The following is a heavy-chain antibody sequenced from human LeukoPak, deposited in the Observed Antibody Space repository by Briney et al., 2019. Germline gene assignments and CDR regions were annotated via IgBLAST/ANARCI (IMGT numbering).Heavy chain of an antibody. CDR2: MNQDGSQK. CDR1: GFTFGRFW. V-gene: IGHV3-7*01. J-gene: IGHJ6*02. Sequence: GGSLRLSCAASGFTFGRFWMSWVRQTTEKGLEWVANMNQDGSQKHYLDSVKGRFTISRDNAKNSLYLEMNSLRAEDTGVYYCARDYYGSGIPHGMDVWGRGTTVTVSS. D-gene: IGHD3-10*01. CDR3: ARDYYGSGIPHGMDV.